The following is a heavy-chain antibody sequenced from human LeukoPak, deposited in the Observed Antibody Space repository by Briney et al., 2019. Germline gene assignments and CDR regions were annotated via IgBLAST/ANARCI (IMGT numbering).Heavy chain of an antibody. V-gene: IGHV3-23*01. D-gene: IGHD1-26*01. Sequence: GGSLRLSCAASGFTFSSYAMNWVRQAPGKGLEWVSAVSGSGGSTYYAGSVKGRFAISRDNSQNTLYLQMNSLRADDTAVYYCATDQKYTGTYFSPRYWGQGTPVTVSS. CDR1: GFTFSSYA. CDR2: VSGSGGST. J-gene: IGHJ4*02. CDR3: ATDQKYTGTYFSPRY.